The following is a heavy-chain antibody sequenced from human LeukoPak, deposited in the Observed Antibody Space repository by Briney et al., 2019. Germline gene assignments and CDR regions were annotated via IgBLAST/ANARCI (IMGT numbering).Heavy chain of an antibody. Sequence: PSETLSLTCTVSGGSISSSSYYWGWIRQPPGKGLEWIGSIYYSGSTYYNLSLKSRVTISVDTSKNQFSLKLSSVTAADTAVYYCARITPLLWFGELSDKYYFDYWGQGTLVTVSS. D-gene: IGHD3-10*01. J-gene: IGHJ4*02. CDR2: IYYSGST. CDR1: GGSISSSSYY. CDR3: ARITPLLWFGELSDKYYFDY. V-gene: IGHV4-39*07.